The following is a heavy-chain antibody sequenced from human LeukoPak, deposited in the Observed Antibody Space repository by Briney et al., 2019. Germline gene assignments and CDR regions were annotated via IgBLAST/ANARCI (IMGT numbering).Heavy chain of an antibody. CDR1: GGSFSGYY. J-gene: IGHJ5*02. CDR3: ARGVAAAGTLDP. CDR2: INHSGST. Sequence: PSETLSLTCAVYGGSFSGYYWSWIRQPPGKGLEWIGEINHSGSTNYNPSLKSRVTISVDTSKNQFSLKLSSVTAADTAVYYCARGVAAAGTLDPWGQGTLVTVSS. D-gene: IGHD6-13*01. V-gene: IGHV4-34*01.